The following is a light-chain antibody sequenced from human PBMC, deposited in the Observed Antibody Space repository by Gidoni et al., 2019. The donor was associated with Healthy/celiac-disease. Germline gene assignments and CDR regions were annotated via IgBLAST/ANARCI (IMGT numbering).Light chain of an antibody. J-gene: IGKJ3*01. Sequence: DIVLTQPPDSLPVSLGERATIHCKPSQSGFYSSNNKNYLAWYQQKPGQPPKLLIYWASTRESGVPDRFSGSGSGTDFTLTISSLQAEDVAVYYCQQYYSTPFTFGPGTKVDIK. CDR3: QQYYSTPFT. V-gene: IGKV4-1*01. CDR1: QSGFYSSNNKNY. CDR2: WAS.